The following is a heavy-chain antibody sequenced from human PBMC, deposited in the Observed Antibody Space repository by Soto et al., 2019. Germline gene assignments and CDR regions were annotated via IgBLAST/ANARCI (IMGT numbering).Heavy chain of an antibody. J-gene: IGHJ4*02. Sequence: GASVKVSCKASGGTLSSYAISWVRQAPGQGLEWMGGIIPIFGTANYAQKFQGRVTITADESTSTAYMELSSLRSEDTAVYYCARDAYYYDSSSAYWGQGTLVTVSS. CDR3: ARDAYYYDSSSAY. D-gene: IGHD3-22*01. CDR2: IIPIFGTA. CDR1: GGTLSSYA. V-gene: IGHV1-69*13.